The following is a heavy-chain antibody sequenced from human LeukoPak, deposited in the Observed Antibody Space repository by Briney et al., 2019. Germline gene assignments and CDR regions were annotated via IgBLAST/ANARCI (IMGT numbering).Heavy chain of an antibody. J-gene: IGHJ3*02. Sequence: GGSLRLSCTASGFIFSNFWMSWVRQAPGKGLEWVANIKQDGSDKYYVDSVKGRFTISRDNAKNTLYLQMSSLRAEDTAVYYCARGVGGSRAFDIWGQGTMVTVSS. V-gene: IGHV3-7*04. CDR2: IKQDGSDK. CDR1: GFIFSNFW. CDR3: ARGVGGSRAFDI. D-gene: IGHD2-15*01.